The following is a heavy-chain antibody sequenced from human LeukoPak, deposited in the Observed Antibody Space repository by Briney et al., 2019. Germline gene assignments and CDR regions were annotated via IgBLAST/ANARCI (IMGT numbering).Heavy chain of an antibody. D-gene: IGHD3-22*01. J-gene: IGHJ4*02. CDR3: AREWRITMIVVGIDY. Sequence: ATVKVSCTASGYTFTGYYMHWVREAPGQGRKWMGWINPNSGGRNYAQKFQGRVTMTRDTSISTAYMELSRLRSDDTAVYYCAREWRITMIVVGIDYWGQGTLVTVSS. V-gene: IGHV1-2*02. CDR2: INPNSGGR. CDR1: GYTFTGYY.